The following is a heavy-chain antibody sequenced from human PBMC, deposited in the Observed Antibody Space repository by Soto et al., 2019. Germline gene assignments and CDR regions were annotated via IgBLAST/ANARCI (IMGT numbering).Heavy chain of an antibody. CDR2: IYYSGST. V-gene: IGHV4-59*01. Sequence: LSLTCTVSGGSISSYYWSWIRQPPGKGLELIGYIYYSGSTNYNPSLKSRVTISVDTSKNQFSLKLSSVTAADTAVYYCARDMWGSSTNYYYYGMDVWGQGTTVTVS. D-gene: IGHD2-2*01. J-gene: IGHJ6*02. CDR1: GGSISSYY. CDR3: ARDMWGSSTNYYYYGMDV.